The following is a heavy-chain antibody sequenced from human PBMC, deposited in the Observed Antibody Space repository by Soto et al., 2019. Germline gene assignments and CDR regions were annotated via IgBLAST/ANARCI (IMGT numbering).Heavy chain of an antibody. CDR1: GYTFTSYY. J-gene: IGHJ4*02. CDR2: INPSGGRT. V-gene: IGHV1-46*01. D-gene: IGHD1-26*01. CDR3: ARLYSGAPPYYFDY. Sequence: ASVKVSCKASGYTFTSYYMHWVRQAPGQGLEWMGVINPSGGRTSDAQKFQGRVTMTSDTSTSTVYMELSSLRSEDTAVYYCARLYSGAPPYYFDYWGRGTLDTVSS.